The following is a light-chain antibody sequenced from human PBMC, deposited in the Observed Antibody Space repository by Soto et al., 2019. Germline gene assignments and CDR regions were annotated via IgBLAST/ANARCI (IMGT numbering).Light chain of an antibody. V-gene: IGKV3-20*01. Sequence: ESVLTQSPGTLSLSPGERATLSCRASLSVSSNYLAWYQHKPGQAPRLLIYGASTRATGIPDRFSGSGSGTDFTLTISRLEPEDSAVYYCQQYGSSPTWTFGQGTKVEIK. CDR3: QQYGSSPTWT. J-gene: IGKJ1*01. CDR2: GAS. CDR1: LSVSSNY.